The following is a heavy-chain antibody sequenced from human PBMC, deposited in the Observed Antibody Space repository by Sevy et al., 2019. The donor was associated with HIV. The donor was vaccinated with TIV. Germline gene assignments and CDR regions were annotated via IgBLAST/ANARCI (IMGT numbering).Heavy chain of an antibody. CDR1: GGSFSGYY. Sequence: SETLSLTCAVYGGSFSGYYWSWIRQPPGKGLEWSGEIKHSGNTNYNPSLKSRVTISVETSKNQFSLKLSSVTAADTAVYYNARRGELFDAFDIWGQVTMVTVSS. CDR3: ARRGELFDAFDI. J-gene: IGHJ3*02. D-gene: IGHD3-10*01. CDR2: IKHSGNT. V-gene: IGHV4-34*01.